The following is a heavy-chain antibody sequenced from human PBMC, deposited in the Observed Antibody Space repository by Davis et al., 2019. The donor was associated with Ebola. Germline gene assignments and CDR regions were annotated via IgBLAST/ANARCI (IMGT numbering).Heavy chain of an antibody. Sequence: SETLSLTCTVSGGSVRGAIDYWSWIRQPPGKGLEWIGYIYYTGTTNYNPSLKSRVTISVDTSKNQFSLKLTSVTAADTAVYYCARDRGWVGYCTGGSCYGGLDYWGQGSLVTVSS. J-gene: IGHJ4*02. CDR1: GGSVRGAIDY. CDR2: IYYTGTT. D-gene: IGHD2-15*01. V-gene: IGHV4-61*01. CDR3: ARDRGWVGYCTGGSCYGGLDY.